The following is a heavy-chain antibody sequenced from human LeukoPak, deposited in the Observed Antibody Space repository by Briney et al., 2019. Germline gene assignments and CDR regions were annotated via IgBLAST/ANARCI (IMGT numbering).Heavy chain of an antibody. Sequence: SETLSLTCTVSGVYISSGGYYWSWIRQHPGKGLEWIGYIYYSGSTYYNPSLKSRVTISVDTSKNQFSLKLSSVTAADTAVYYCARGAPSFDYGDSGWFDPWGQGTLVTVSS. CDR2: IYYSGST. J-gene: IGHJ5*02. CDR3: ARGAPSFDYGDSGWFDP. V-gene: IGHV4-31*03. D-gene: IGHD4-17*01. CDR1: GVYISSGGYY.